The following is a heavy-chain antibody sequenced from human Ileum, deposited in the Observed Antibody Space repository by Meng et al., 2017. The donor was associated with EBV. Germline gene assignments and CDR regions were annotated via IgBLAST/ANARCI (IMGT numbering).Heavy chain of an antibody. Sequence: QLPRQESGPGLGKPAETLSLTFAIAGGSISSDYWWSWVRQSPEKGLEWIGEMYPTGPTYYNPSLKGRVSISIDKSKNQLSLKLNSVTAADTAVYYCVRGGTYYLSYWGQGSLVTVSS. D-gene: IGHD1-26*01. CDR2: MYPTGPT. CDR3: VRGGTYYLSY. V-gene: IGHV4-4*02. CDR1: GGSISSDYW. J-gene: IGHJ4*02.